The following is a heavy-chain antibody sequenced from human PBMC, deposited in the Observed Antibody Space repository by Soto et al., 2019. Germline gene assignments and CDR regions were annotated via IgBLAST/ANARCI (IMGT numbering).Heavy chain of an antibody. CDR3: ARPDDYGSGSYSVEGAEDY. V-gene: IGHV4-34*01. CDR2: INHSGST. D-gene: IGHD3-10*01. J-gene: IGHJ4*02. CDR1: GGSFSGYY. Sequence: SETLSLTCAAYGGSFSGYYWSWIRQPPGKGLEWIGEINHSGSTNYNPSLKSRVTISVDTSKNQFSLKLSSVTAADTAVYYCARPDDYGSGSYSVEGAEDYWGQGTLVTVSS.